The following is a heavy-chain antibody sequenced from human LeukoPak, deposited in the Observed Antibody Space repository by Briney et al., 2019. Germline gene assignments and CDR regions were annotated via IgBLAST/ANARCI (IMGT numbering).Heavy chain of an antibody. CDR1: GYTFTSYA. J-gene: IGHJ5*02. CDR3: ASFGVVPAAPFDP. CDR2: INAGNGDT. Sequence: ASVKVSCRASGYTFTSYAMHWVRQAPGQRLEWMGWINAGNGDTKYSQKFQGRVTITRDTSASTAYMELSSLRSEDTAVYYCASFGVVPAAPFDPWGQGTLVTVSS. V-gene: IGHV1-3*01. D-gene: IGHD2-2*01.